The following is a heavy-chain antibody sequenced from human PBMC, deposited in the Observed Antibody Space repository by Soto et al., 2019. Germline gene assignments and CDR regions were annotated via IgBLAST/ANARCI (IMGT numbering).Heavy chain of an antibody. CDR1: GGSISSYY. J-gene: IGHJ4*02. CDR2: IYYSGST. Sequence: QVQLQESGPGLVKPSETLSLTCTVSGGSISSYYWSWIRQPPGKGLEWIGYIYYSGSTNYKPSLKSRVTISVDTSKNQFSLKLSSVTAADTAVYYCARFPIAVAGTTAPDYWGQGTLVTVSS. CDR3: ARFPIAVAGTTAPDY. D-gene: IGHD6-19*01. V-gene: IGHV4-59*01.